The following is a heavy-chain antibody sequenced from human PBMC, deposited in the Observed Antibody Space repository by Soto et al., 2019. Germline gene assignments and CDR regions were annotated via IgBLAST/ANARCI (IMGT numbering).Heavy chain of an antibody. Sequence: SETPYFHTALDGAYFMHHYRAWIRQPPGKGLEWIGYIYYSESTNYNPSLKSRVIISVDTSKNQFSLRLSSVTAADTAVYYCARAYYDTSGYSLDPWGQGTLVTVS. J-gene: IGHJ5*02. CDR3: ARAYYDTSGYSLDP. V-gene: IGHV4-59*11. D-gene: IGHD3-22*01. CDR1: GAYFMHHY. CDR2: IYYSEST.